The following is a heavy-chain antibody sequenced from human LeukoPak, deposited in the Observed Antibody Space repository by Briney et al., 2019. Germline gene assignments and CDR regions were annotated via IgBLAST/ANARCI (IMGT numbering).Heavy chain of an antibody. V-gene: IGHV4-4*07. CDR1: GGSISGYY. Sequence: SETLSLTCAVSGGSISGYYWSGSRQPAGKGLEWIGRIYNSISTNYNPSLKSRATMSVDTSKNQFSLKLRSVTAVAAAVYSCERGLISMTGLDYWGQGTLAPVSS. D-gene: IGHD3-22*01. J-gene: IGHJ4*02. CDR3: ERGLISMTGLDY. CDR2: IYNSIST.